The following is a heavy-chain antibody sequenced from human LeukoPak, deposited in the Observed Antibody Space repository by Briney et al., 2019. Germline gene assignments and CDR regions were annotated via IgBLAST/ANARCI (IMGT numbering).Heavy chain of an antibody. Sequence: KPSGTLSLTCAVSGGSISSSNWWSWVRQPPGKGLEWIGEIYHSGSTNYNPSLKSRVTISVDTSKNQFSLKLSSVTAADTAVYYCARHLPSSGFAFDIWGQGTMVTVSS. CDR1: GGSISSSNW. D-gene: IGHD3-22*01. J-gene: IGHJ3*02. V-gene: IGHV4-4*02. CDR3: ARHLPSSGFAFDI. CDR2: IYHSGST.